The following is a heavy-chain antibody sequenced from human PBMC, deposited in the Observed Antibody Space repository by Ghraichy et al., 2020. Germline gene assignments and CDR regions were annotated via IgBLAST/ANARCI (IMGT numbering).Heavy chain of an antibody. D-gene: IGHD3-22*01. J-gene: IGHJ6*02. V-gene: IGHV4-39*01. CDR3: ASQYYYDSSGYYHYGMDV. CDR2: IYYSGST. Sequence: SETLSLTCTVSGGSISSSSYYWGWIRQPPGKGLEWIGSIYYSGSTYYNPSLKSRVTISVDTSKNQFTLKLSSVTAADTAVYYCASQYYYDSSGYYHYGMDVWGQGTTVTVSS. CDR1: GGSISSSSYY.